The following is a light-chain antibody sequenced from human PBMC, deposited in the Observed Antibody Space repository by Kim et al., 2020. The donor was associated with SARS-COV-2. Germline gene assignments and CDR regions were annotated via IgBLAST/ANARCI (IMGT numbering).Light chain of an antibody. V-gene: IGKV3-15*01. Sequence: SWTQGERATLSCRASQSVSSNVAWYQQKPGQAPRLLIYGTATRATGIPARFSGSGSGTEFTLTISSLQSEDFAVYHCQQYHNWPYTFGQGTKLEI. J-gene: IGKJ2*01. CDR2: GTA. CDR1: QSVSSN. CDR3: QQYHNWPYT.